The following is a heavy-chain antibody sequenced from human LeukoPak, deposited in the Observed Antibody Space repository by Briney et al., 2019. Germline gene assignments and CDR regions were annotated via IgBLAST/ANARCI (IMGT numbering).Heavy chain of an antibody. D-gene: IGHD1-14*01. CDR3: VRKFATGD. Sequence: GGSLRLSCAASGFTFSSHLMHWVRQAQGTGLVWVSNVKSDGTATNYADSVKGRFTISRDNAKNTQYLQMNSLRVEDTAVYYCVRKFATGDWGQGTLVTVSS. CDR2: VKSDGTAT. V-gene: IGHV3-74*01. CDR1: GFTFSSHL. J-gene: IGHJ4*02.